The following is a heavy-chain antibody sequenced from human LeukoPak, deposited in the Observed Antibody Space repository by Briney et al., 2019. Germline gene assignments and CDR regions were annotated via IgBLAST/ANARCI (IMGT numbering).Heavy chain of an antibody. J-gene: IGHJ5*02. CDR2: ISAYNGNT. Sequence: ASVTVSCKASGYTFTSYGISWVRQAPGQGLEWMGWISAYNGNTNYAQKLQGRVTMTTDTSTSTAYMELRSLRSDDTAVYYCAREAVGYGGKVYWFDPWGQGTLVTVSS. CDR1: GYTFTSYG. CDR3: AREAVGYGGKVYWFDP. D-gene: IGHD4-23*01. V-gene: IGHV1-18*01.